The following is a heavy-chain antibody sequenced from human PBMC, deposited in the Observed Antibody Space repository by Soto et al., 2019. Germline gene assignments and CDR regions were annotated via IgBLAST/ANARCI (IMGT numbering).Heavy chain of an antibody. J-gene: IGHJ6*02. V-gene: IGHV3-30*03. CDR3: ARTRSAWSDFHYYSLDV. D-gene: IGHD1-26*01. CDR2: ISYDSTKT. Sequence: GGSLRLSCAASGFTFNSYGMHWVRQGPGNGLEWVAFISYDSTKTYYADSVKGRITISRDNSNSALYVQMNSLTGEDTAVYYCARTRSAWSDFHYYSLDVWGQGTTVTVSS. CDR1: GFTFNSYG.